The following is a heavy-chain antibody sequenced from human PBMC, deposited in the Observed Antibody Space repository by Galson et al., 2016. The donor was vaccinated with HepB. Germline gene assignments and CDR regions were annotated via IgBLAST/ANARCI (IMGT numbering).Heavy chain of an antibody. Sequence: SLRLSCAASGFTFSDYYMNWIRQAPGKGLEWISYISSRDSRTYHVDSVKGRFTISRDNAKNSLFLQMSSLRVEDTAVYYCSEEVTTGGYFDLWGRGTLVTVSS. J-gene: IGHJ2*01. CDR2: ISSRDSRT. V-gene: IGHV3-11*04. D-gene: IGHD1-1*01. CDR3: SEEVTTGGYFDL. CDR1: GFTFSDYY.